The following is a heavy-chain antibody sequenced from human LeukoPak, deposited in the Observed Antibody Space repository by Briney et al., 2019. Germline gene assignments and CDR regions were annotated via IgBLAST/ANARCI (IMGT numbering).Heavy chain of an antibody. CDR2: IIGNGDSR. Sequence: GGSLRLSCVASGFTFSMYTMTWVRQTPGKGLEWVSSIIGNGDSRYHADSVKSRFTISRDNAKNSLYLQMNSLRAEDTAVYYCARLRYYGMDVWGQGTTVTVSS. V-gene: IGHV3-21*01. J-gene: IGHJ6*02. CDR3: ARLRYYGMDV. CDR1: GFTFSMYT.